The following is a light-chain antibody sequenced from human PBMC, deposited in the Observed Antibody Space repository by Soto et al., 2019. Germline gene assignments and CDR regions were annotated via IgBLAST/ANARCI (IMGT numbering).Light chain of an antibody. V-gene: IGKV1-27*01. CDR1: QGLRNY. Sequence: DIQMTQSPSSLSASVGDRVTITCRASQGLRNYLAWYQQKPGKVPKLLIYGASTLQSGVPSRFSRGGSGTYFTLTISSLQPEDVATYYCQKYDSAPLTCGPGTKVEIK. J-gene: IGKJ1*01. CDR3: QKYDSAPLT. CDR2: GAS.